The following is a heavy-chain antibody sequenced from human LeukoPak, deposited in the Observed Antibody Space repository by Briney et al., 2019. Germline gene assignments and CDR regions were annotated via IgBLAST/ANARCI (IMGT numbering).Heavy chain of an antibody. V-gene: IGHV3-7*01. D-gene: IGHD2-2*01. CDR3: ARFRSSTRGYYFDY. CDR2: IKQDGSEK. CDR1: GFTFSSYA. J-gene: IGHJ4*02. Sequence: GGSLRLSCAASGFTFSSYAMSWVRQAPGKGLEWVANIKQDGSEKYYVDSVKGRFTISRDNAKNSLYLQMNSLRAEDTAVYYCARFRSSTRGYYFDYWGQGTLVTVSS.